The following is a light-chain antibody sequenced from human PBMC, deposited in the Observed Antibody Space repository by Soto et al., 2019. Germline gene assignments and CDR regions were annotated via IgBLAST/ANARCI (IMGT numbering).Light chain of an antibody. J-gene: IGKJ3*01. CDR1: QGISSY. CDR3: QQLNTYPRT. V-gene: IGKV1-9*01. Sequence: IQLTQSPSSLSASVGDRVTITCRASQGISSYLAWYQQKPEKAPKLLIYAASTLQSGVPSRFSGSGSGTNFTLTIISLQPEDFATYFCQQLNTYPRTFGPGTKVDIK. CDR2: AAS.